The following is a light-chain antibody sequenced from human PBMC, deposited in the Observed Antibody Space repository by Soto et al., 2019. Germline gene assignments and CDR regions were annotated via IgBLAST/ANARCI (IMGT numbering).Light chain of an antibody. V-gene: IGLV3-21*04. CDR2: YDS. Sequence: SYELTQPPSVSVAPGKTARITCGGNNIGSKSVHWYQQKPGQAPVLVIYYDSDRPSGIPERFSGSSSGNTATLTISRVEAGDEADYYCQVWDSSSDLPVFGGGTKLTVL. CDR1: NIGSKS. J-gene: IGLJ2*01. CDR3: QVWDSSSDLPV.